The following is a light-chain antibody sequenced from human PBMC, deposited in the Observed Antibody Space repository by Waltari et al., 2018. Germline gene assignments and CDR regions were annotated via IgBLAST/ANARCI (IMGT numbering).Light chain of an antibody. CDR1: QSVSSN. CDR2: GAS. Sequence: EIVMTQSPATLSVSPGERATLSCRASQSVSSNLAWYQQKPGQAPRLLIYGASTRATGIPARFSGSWSGKEFTLTISSLQSEDFAVYYCQQYNNWSPRWPFGQGTKVEIK. J-gene: IGKJ1*01. V-gene: IGKV3-15*01. CDR3: QQYNNWSPRWP.